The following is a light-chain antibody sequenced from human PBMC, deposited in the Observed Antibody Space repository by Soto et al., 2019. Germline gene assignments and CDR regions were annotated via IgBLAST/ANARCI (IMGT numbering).Light chain of an antibody. CDR2: GAS. J-gene: IGKJ4*01. V-gene: IGKV3D-20*02. CDR3: QKRSNWPRT. CDR1: QSISSNF. Sequence: EIVLTQSPGTLSLSPGEGATLSCRASQSISSNFLAWYQQKRGQAPRLLIHGASNRATGIPDRFSGSGSGTDFTLTITRLEPEDFAVYYCQKRSNWPRTFGGGTKVDIK.